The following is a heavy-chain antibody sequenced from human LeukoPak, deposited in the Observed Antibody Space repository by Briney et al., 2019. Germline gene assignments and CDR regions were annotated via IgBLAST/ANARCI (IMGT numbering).Heavy chain of an antibody. J-gene: IGHJ3*02. CDR2: IYHSGST. CDR1: GGSISSGGYS. D-gene: IGHD5-12*01. CDR3: ASGNTGYDRDSFDI. V-gene: IGHV4-30-2*01. Sequence: SETLSLTCAVSGGSISSGGYSWSWVRQPPGEGLEWVGYIYHSGSTYYNPSLQSRVTISLDRSKNQFSMKLSSMTAAGTAVYCCASGNTGYDRDSFDILGQGTMVTVSS.